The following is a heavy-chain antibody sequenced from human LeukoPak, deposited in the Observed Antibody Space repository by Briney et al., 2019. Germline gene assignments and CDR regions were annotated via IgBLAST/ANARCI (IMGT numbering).Heavy chain of an antibody. V-gene: IGHV4-34*01. D-gene: IGHD6-19*01. Sequence: PETLSLTCAVYGGSFSGYYWSWIRQPPGKGLEWIGEINHSGSTNYNPSLKSRVTISVDTSKNQFSLKLSSVTAADTAVYYCARGSSSGWYEFYYFDYWGQGTLVTVSS. CDR3: ARGSSSGWYEFYYFDY. J-gene: IGHJ4*02. CDR2: INHSGST. CDR1: GGSFSGYY.